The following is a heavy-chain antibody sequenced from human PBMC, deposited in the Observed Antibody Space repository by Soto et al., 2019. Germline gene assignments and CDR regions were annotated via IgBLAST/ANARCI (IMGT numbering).Heavy chain of an antibody. CDR1: GGSIIRSGYF. Sequence: QVQLQESGPGLVKPSQTLSLTFTVSGGSIIRSGYFWSWIRQHPGKGLEWIGYIYDSGSTYYNPSLKSRVSLSVDTSKNQFSLNLTSVTAADTAMYYCARSSRSYFDYWGQGTLVTVSS. CDR3: ARSSRSYFDY. J-gene: IGHJ4*02. V-gene: IGHV4-31*03. CDR2: IYDSGST.